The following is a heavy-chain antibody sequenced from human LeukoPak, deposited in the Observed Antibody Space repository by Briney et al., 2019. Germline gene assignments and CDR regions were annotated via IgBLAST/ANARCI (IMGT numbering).Heavy chain of an antibody. CDR1: GFTFSSYA. J-gene: IGHJ3*02. V-gene: IGHV3-7*01. CDR3: ARVALPFAFDM. CDR2: IRPDGNEE. Sequence: GGSLRLSCAVSGFTFSSYAMYWVRQAPGKGLEWVANIRPDGNEEHYVDSVKGRFTISRDNAKSSLYLQMNNLRAEDSALYYCARVALPFAFDMCGQGTGVIVSS.